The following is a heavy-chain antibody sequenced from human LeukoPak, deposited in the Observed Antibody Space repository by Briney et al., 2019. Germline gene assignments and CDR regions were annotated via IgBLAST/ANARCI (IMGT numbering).Heavy chain of an antibody. CDR3: AKEDYDSSGYYPHQNDY. J-gene: IGHJ4*02. CDR2: ISGSGGST. Sequence: GGSLRLSCAASGFTFSSYGMSWVRQAPGKGLEWVSAISGSGGSTYYADSVKGRFTISRDNSKNTLYLQMNSLRAEDTAVYYCAKEDYDSSGYYPHQNDYWGQGTLVTVSS. V-gene: IGHV3-23*01. CDR1: GFTFSSYG. D-gene: IGHD3-22*01.